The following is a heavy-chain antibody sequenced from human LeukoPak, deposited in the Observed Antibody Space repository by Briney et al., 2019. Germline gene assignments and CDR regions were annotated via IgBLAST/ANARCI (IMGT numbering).Heavy chain of an antibody. D-gene: IGHD3-3*01. Sequence: PGGSLRLSCAASGFTFSSYWMSWVRQAPGKGLEWVANIKQDGSEKYYVDCVNGRFTISRDNAKKSLYLQMNRLRAEDTAVYYCARENVRSYYDFWSGSNWFDPWGQGTLVTVSS. CDR1: GFTFSSYW. CDR2: IKQDGSEK. V-gene: IGHV3-7*01. J-gene: IGHJ5*02. CDR3: ARENVRSYYDFWSGSNWFDP.